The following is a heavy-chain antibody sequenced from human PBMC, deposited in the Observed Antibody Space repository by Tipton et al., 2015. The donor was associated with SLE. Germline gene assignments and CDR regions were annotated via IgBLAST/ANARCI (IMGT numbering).Heavy chain of an antibody. CDR1: GYSISSGYY. V-gene: IGHV4-38-2*01. J-gene: IGHJ4*02. CDR2: IYHSGST. CDR3: ARQGTGFGSGRDDY. D-gene: IGHD1-14*01. Sequence: TLSLTCAVSGYSISSGYYWGWIRQPPGKGLEWIGSIYHSGSTYYTPSLKSRVTTSVDTSKNHFSLSLYSVTVEDTAVYYCARQGTGFGSGRDDYWGQGILVTVSS.